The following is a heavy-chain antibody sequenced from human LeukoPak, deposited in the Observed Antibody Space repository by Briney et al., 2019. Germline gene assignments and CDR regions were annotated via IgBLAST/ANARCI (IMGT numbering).Heavy chain of an antibody. J-gene: IGHJ6*03. D-gene: IGHD2-2*01. CDR1: GSTFTSYG. CDR3: ARGGLFQVVPAVHYYYYYMDV. CDR2: ISAYNGNT. Sequence: ASVKVSCKASGSTFTSYGISWVRQAPGQGLEWMGRISAYNGNTKYSQKFQGRVTITRNTSISTAYMELSSLRSEDTAVYYCARGGLFQVVPAVHYYYYYMDVWGKGTTVTVSS. V-gene: IGHV1-18*01.